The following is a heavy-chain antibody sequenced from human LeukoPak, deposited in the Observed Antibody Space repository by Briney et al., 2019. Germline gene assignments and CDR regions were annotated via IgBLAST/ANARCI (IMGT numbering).Heavy chain of an antibody. CDR2: ISSSSSYT. J-gene: IGHJ4*02. Sequence: GGSLRLSCAASGFTFSDYYMSWIRQAPGKGLEWVSYISSSSSYTNYADSVKGRFTISRDNAKNSLYLQMTSLRAEDTVVYYCARVHSGYDSGYYFDYWGQGTLVTVSS. V-gene: IGHV3-11*06. CDR1: GFTFSDYY. CDR3: ARVHSGYDSGYYFDY. D-gene: IGHD5-12*01.